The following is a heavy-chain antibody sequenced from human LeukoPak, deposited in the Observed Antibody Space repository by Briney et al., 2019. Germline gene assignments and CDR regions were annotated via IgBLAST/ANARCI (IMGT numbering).Heavy chain of an antibody. J-gene: IGHJ4*02. CDR2: ISKDGTKE. CDR3: ATQGRHGYQYYFDY. D-gene: IGHD5-24*01. CDR1: GFTFSNYV. Sequence: PGGSPRLSCVASGFTFSNYVMHWVRQAPGKGLEWVALISKDGTKENYADTVKGRFTISRDNSMDTLYLQMNSLRVEDTAVYHCATQGRHGYQYYFDYWGQGTLVTVSS. V-gene: IGHV3-30-3*01.